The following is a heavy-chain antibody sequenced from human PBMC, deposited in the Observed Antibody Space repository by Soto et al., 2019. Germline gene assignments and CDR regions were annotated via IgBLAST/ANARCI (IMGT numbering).Heavy chain of an antibody. J-gene: IGHJ6*02. CDR2: ISSSSSTI. V-gene: IGHV3-48*02. CDR3: ARDGGYRFYYYGMHV. CDR1: GFTFSSYS. D-gene: IGHD5-18*01. Sequence: GGSLRLSCAASGFTFSSYSMNWVRQAPGKGLEWVSYISSSSSTIYYADSVKGRFTISRDNAKNSLYLQMNSLRDEDTAVYYCARDGGYRFYYYGMHVWGQGTTVTVSS.